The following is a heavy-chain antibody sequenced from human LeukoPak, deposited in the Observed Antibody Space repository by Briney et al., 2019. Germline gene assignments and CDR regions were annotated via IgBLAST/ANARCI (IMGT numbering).Heavy chain of an antibody. D-gene: IGHD4-17*01. Sequence: GGSLRLSCAVSGFTFSSYWMHWVRQAPGKGLVWVSRIKGDGSSTKYADSVKGRFTISRDNAKNTLYLQMNSLRAEDTALYYCARGGSRDYGDYADYWGQGTLVTVSS. CDR2: IKGDGSST. J-gene: IGHJ4*02. V-gene: IGHV3-74*03. CDR3: ARGGSRDYGDYADY. CDR1: GFTFSSYW.